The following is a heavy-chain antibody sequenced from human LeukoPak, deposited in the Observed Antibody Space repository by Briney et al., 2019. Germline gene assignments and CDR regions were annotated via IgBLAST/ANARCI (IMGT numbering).Heavy chain of an antibody. V-gene: IGHV4-39*07. CDR1: GGSISSSSYY. CDR2: IYYSGST. J-gene: IGHJ4*02. Sequence: NPSETLSLTCTVSGGSISSSSYYWGWIRQPPGKGLEWIGSIYYSGSTYYNPSLKSRVTISVDTSKNQFSLKLSSVTAADTAVYYCARGNSRDGYNFGYWGQGTLVTVSS. CDR3: ARGNSRDGYNFGY. D-gene: IGHD5-24*01.